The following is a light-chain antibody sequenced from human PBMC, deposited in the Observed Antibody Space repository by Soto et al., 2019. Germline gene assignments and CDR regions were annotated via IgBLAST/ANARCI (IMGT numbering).Light chain of an antibody. V-gene: IGKV1-27*01. Sequence: DIQMTQSPSSLSASVGDRVTITCRASQGIRNYLTWYQQRPGKVPKLLIYAASILQSGVPSRFSGSGFGTDFTLTISSLQPEDVATYYCQKYDSAPLTFGGGTKVEIK. J-gene: IGKJ4*01. CDR3: QKYDSAPLT. CDR2: AAS. CDR1: QGIRNY.